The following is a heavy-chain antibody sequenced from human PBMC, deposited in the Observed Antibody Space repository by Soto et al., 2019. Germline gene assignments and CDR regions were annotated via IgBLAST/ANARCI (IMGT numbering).Heavy chain of an antibody. CDR2: ISSSSRTV. V-gene: IGHV3-48*02. Sequence: EVQLVESGGRLGQPGGSLRLSCAASGFTLSNYSMNWARQAPGKGLEWVSCISSSSRTVYYADSVKGRFTISRDNAKNSLCLQMNSLTDEDTAVSYCVRGGAFKIDYWGQGTLVTVSS. CDR1: GFTLSNYS. CDR3: VRGGAFKIDY. J-gene: IGHJ4*02. D-gene: IGHD3-16*01.